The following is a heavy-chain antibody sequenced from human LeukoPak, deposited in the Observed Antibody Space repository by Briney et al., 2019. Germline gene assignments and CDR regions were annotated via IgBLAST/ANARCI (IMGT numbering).Heavy chain of an antibody. CDR3: ARDIPPKSHDYYGSGREGYFDY. J-gene: IGHJ4*02. Sequence: SVKVSCKVSGYTLTELSMHWVRQAPGQGLEWMGGIIPIFGTANYAQKFQGRVTITADESTSTAYMELSSLRSEDTAVYYCARDIPPKSHDYYGSGREGYFDYWGQGTLVTVSS. V-gene: IGHV1-69*13. CDR1: GYTLTELS. D-gene: IGHD3-10*01. CDR2: IIPIFGTA.